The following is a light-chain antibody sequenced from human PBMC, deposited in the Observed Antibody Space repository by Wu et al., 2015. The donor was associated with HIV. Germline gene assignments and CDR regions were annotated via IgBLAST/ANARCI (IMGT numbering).Light chain of an antibody. CDR1: QSISNN. CDR3: QQYGTSPYS. V-gene: IGKV3-20*01. CDR2: DAS. J-gene: IGKJ2*03. Sequence: IVLTQSPATLSLSPGERATLSCRASQSISNNLGWYQQKPGQVPRLLIYDASTRASGIPDRFSGSGSGTEFTLTISRLEPEDFAVYYCQQYGTSPYSFGQGTKLEI.